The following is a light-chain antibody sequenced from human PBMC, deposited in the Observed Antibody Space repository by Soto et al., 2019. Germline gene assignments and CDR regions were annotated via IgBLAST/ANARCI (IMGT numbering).Light chain of an antibody. V-gene: IGKV3-20*01. CDR3: QKKRDFPQT. Sequence: ETVLTQSPGTLSLSPGERATLSCRASQSVRSNYLAWYQQKPGQAPRLLIYNSSTRATGIPDRFSGSGSGKDFTLTISSLEPEDFALYYCQKKRDFPQTFGQGPKV. CDR1: QSVRSNY. J-gene: IGKJ1*01. CDR2: NSS.